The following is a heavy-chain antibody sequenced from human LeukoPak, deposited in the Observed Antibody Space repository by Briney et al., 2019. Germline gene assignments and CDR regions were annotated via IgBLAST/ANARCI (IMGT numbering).Heavy chain of an antibody. CDR2: INHSGST. CDR3: ARGPFDY. CDR1: GGSFSGYY. J-gene: IGHJ4*02. V-gene: IGHV4-34*01. Sequence: SETLSLTCAVYGGSFSGYYWSWIRQPPGKGLEWIGEINHSGSTNYNPSLKSRVTISVDTSKDQFSLKLSSVTAADTAVYYCARGPFDYWGQGTLVTVSS.